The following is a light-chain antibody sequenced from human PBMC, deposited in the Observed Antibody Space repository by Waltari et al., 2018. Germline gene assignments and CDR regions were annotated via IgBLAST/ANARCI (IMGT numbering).Light chain of an antibody. J-gene: IGKJ4*01. CDR3: QQYNSYSLLT. CDR1: QSISNW. Sequence: DIQMTQSPSTLSASVGDRFTITCRASQSISNWLAWYQQKPGKAPKILIYKASTLESGVPSRFSGSGSGTEFTITISSPQPDDFATYYCQQYNSYSLLTFGGGTKVEIK. V-gene: IGKV1-5*03. CDR2: KAS.